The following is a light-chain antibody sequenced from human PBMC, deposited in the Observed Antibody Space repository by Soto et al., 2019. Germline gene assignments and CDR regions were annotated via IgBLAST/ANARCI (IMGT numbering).Light chain of an antibody. Sequence: EIVMTQSPATLSVSPGERATLSCRASQSVSSNLAWYQQKPGQAPRLLIYGASTRATGIPARFSGSGSGTEFTLTISSLQSEDFAVYYCRQYNNSPFTFGPGTKVDIK. CDR2: GAS. CDR3: RQYNNSPFT. J-gene: IGKJ3*01. V-gene: IGKV3-15*01. CDR1: QSVSSN.